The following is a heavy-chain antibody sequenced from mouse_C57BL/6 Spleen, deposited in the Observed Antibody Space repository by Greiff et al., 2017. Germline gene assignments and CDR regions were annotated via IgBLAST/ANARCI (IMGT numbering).Heavy chain of an antibody. CDR3: ASPDYYDAMDD. CDR2: INPTSGYT. J-gene: IGHJ4*01. Sequence: VQLQQPGAELAKPGASVKLSCKASGYTFTSYWMHWVKQRPGQGLEWIGYINPTSGYTKYNQKFKDKATLTADKSSSTAYMQLSSLTYEDSAVYYCASPDYYDAMDDWGQGTSVTVSS. CDR1: GYTFTSYW. V-gene: IGHV1-7*01.